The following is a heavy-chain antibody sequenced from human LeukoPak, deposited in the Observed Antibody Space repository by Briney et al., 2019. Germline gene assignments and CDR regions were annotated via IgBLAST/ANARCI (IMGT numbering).Heavy chain of an antibody. D-gene: IGHD5-18*01. V-gene: IGHV1-8*01. CDR2: MNPNSGNT. Sequence: ASVKVSCKASGYTFTSYDINWVRQATGQGLEWMGWMNPNSGNTGYAQKFQGRVTMTRNTSISTAYMELSSLRSEDTAVYYCARGVGGYSYGFEQGYNWFDPWGQGTLVTVSS. CDR3: ARGVGGYSYGFEQGYNWFDP. J-gene: IGHJ5*02. CDR1: GYTFTSYD.